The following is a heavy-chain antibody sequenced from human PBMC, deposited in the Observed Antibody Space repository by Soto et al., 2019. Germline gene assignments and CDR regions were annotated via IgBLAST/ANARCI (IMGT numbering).Heavy chain of an antibody. V-gene: IGHV4-59*01. Sequence: SETLSLTCTVSGGSISSYYWSWIRQPPGKGLEWIGYIYYSGSTNYNPSLKSRVTISLDTSKNQFSLKLSSVTAADTAVYYCARLLFGAANWFDPWSQGTLVTVSS. J-gene: IGHJ5*02. D-gene: IGHD3-10*01. CDR2: IYYSGST. CDR3: ARLLFGAANWFDP. CDR1: GGSISSYY.